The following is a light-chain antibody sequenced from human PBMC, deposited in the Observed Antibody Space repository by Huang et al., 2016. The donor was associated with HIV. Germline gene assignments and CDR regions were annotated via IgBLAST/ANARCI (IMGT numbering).Light chain of an antibody. CDR3: QQYESWPPLT. CDR2: ATS. CDR1: QSVRDK. J-gene: IGKJ4*01. Sequence: EIVMTQSPDTLSVSPGERATLSCRASQSVRDKLAWYQQKPGQAPRLLLHATSTRAAGVPARVSGSGSGTEFTLTISRLQSEDCGVYYCQQYESWPPLTFGGGTKVEIK. V-gene: IGKV3-15*01.